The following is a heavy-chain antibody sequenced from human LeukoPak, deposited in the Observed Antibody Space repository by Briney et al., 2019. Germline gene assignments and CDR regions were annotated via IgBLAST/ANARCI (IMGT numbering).Heavy chain of an antibody. CDR2: IIPIFATA. V-gene: IGHV1-69*13. D-gene: IGHD4-23*01. J-gene: IGHJ4*02. CDR1: GGTFSNHA. Sequence: SVKVSCTASGGTFSNHAISWVRQAPGQGLEWMGGIIPIFATANYAQKFHGRVTITADESTSTAYMELSSLRSEDTAFYYCARGWLAETTVVTPYNYWGQGTLVTVSS. CDR3: ARGWLAETTVVTPYNY.